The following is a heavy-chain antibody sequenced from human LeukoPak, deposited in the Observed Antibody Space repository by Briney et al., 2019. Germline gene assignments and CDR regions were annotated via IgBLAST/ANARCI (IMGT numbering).Heavy chain of an antibody. CDR2: ISAYNGNT. D-gene: IGHD3-22*01. J-gene: IGHJ5*02. Sequence: AAVKVSCKASGYTFTSYGISWVRQAPGQGLEWTGWISAYNGNTNYAQKLQGRVTMTIDRYTSTAYIELRILRSNDRAVYYCARDGPEYYYDSSGYYHWGQGTLATVSS. CDR3: ARDGPEYYYDSSGYYH. CDR1: GYTFTSYG. V-gene: IGHV1-18*01.